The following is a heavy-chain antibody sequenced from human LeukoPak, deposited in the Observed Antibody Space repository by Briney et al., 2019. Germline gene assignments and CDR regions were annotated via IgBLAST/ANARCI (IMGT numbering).Heavy chain of an antibody. Sequence: SETLSLTCTVSGGSISSYYWSWIRQPPGKGLEWIGYIYYSGSTNYNPSLKSRVTISVDTSKNPFSLKLNSVTAADTAVYYCAGGGDSGGYYYPMFDYWGQGTLVTVSS. J-gene: IGHJ4*02. D-gene: IGHD3-22*01. V-gene: IGHV4-59*13. CDR3: AGGGDSGGYYYPMFDY. CDR2: IYYSGST. CDR1: GGSISSYY.